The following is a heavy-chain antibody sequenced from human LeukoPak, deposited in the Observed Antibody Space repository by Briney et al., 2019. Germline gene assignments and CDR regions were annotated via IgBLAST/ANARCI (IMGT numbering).Heavy chain of an antibody. D-gene: IGHD3-22*01. CDR2: ISGSGGST. Sequence: GGSLRLSCAASGFTFSSYAMSWVRQAPGKGLEWVSAISGSGGSTYYADSVKGRFTISRDNSKNTLYLQMNSLRAEDTAVYYCAKTVYYDSSGLSYFDYWGQGTLVTASS. V-gene: IGHV3-23*01. CDR1: GFTFSSYA. J-gene: IGHJ4*02. CDR3: AKTVYYDSSGLSYFDY.